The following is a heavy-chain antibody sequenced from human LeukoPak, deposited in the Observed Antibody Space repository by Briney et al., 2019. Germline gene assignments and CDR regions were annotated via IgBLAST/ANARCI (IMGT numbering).Heavy chain of an antibody. V-gene: IGHV4-34*01. Sequence: SETLSLTCAVYGGSFSGYYWSWIRQPPGKGLEWIGEINHSRSTNYNPSLKSRVTISVDTSKNQFSLKLSSVTAAATAVYYCARATATVDYWGQGTLVTVSS. CDR3: ARATATVDY. J-gene: IGHJ4*02. CDR1: GGSFSGYY. CDR2: INHSRST. D-gene: IGHD2-21*02.